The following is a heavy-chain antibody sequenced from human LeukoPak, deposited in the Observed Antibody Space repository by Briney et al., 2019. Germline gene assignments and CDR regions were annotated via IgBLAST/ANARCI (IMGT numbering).Heavy chain of an antibody. D-gene: IGHD5-12*01. CDR1: GYTFTGYY. Sequence: ASVKVSCKASGYTFTGYYMHWVRQAPGQGLEWMGWINPNSGGTNYAQKFQGRVTMTRDTSIGTAYMELSRLRSDDTAVYYCARESPRGYSGYDPTFDYRGQGTLVTVSS. CDR2: INPNSGGT. CDR3: ARESPRGYSGYDPTFDY. J-gene: IGHJ4*02. V-gene: IGHV1-2*02.